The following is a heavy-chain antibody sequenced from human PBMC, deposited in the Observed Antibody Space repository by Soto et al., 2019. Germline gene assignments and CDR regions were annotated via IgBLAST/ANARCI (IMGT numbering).Heavy chain of an antibody. V-gene: IGHV4-30-4*01. CDR3: ARDQKVVADNWFDP. J-gene: IGHJ5*02. CDR1: CGSISSGDYY. CDR2: IYYSGST. D-gene: IGHD2-15*01. Sequence: PSETLSLTCTVSCGSISSGDYYWSWIRQPPGKGLEWIGYIYYSGSTYYNPSLKSRVTISVDTSKNQFSLKLSSVTAADTAVYYCARDQKVVADNWFDPWGQGTLVTVSS.